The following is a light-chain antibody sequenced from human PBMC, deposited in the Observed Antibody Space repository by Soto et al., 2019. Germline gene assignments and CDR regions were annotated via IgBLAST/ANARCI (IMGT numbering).Light chain of an antibody. J-gene: IGKJ5*01. CDR1: QSVLYSSNNKNY. V-gene: IGKV4-1*01. CDR2: WAS. Sequence: DIVMTQSPDSLAVSLGERATINYKSSQSVLYSSNNKNYLAWYQQKPGQPPKLLIYWASTRESGVPDRFSGSGSGTDVTLTISSLQAEDVAVYYCQQYYSTPLTFGQGTRLEIK. CDR3: QQYYSTPLT.